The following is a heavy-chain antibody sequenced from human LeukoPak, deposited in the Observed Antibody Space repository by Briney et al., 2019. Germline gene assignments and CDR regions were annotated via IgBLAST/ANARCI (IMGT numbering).Heavy chain of an antibody. V-gene: IGHV3-30*01. CDR1: GFTFSSYA. J-gene: IGHJ4*02. D-gene: IGHD3-22*01. CDR3: ARDSSSSVYYSLGVDY. CDR2: ISYDGSNK. Sequence: PGRSLRLSCAASGFTFSSYAMHWVRQAPGKGLEWVAVISYDGSNKYYADSVKGRFTISRDNSKNTLYLQMNSLRAEDTAVYYCARDSSSSVYYSLGVDYWGQGTLVTVSS.